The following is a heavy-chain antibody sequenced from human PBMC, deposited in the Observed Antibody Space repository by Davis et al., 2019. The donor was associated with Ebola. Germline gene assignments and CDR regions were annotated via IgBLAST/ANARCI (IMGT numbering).Heavy chain of an antibody. CDR3: ATGGRMSVAGRVHYYYAMDD. V-gene: IGHV3-30*03. CDR1: GFSFSSYD. CDR2: ISYDGSNK. D-gene: IGHD6-19*01. Sequence: GGSLRLSCAASGFSFSSYDMHWVRQAPGKGLEWVAVISYDGSNKYYADSVKGRFTVSRDNSKYTLYLQMNSLRREDSAMYYCATGGRMSVAGRVHYYYAMDDWGQGTTVTVSS. J-gene: IGHJ6*02.